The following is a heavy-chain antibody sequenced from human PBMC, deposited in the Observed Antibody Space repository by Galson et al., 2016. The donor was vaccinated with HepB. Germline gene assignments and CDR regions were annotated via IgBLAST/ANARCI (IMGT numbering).Heavy chain of an antibody. CDR2: IYYRGTT. CDR3: ARHDYDSSGYNWFDP. V-gene: IGHV4-39*01. D-gene: IGHD3-22*01. CDR1: GDSISSSSHY. J-gene: IGHJ5*02. Sequence: SETLSLTCTVSGDSISSSSHYWAWIRQPPGKGLEWIGNIYYRGTTYYTPSLTSRVTISLDTPKNQFSLKLRSVTAADTAMYYCARHDYDSSGYNWFDPWGQGTLFTVSS.